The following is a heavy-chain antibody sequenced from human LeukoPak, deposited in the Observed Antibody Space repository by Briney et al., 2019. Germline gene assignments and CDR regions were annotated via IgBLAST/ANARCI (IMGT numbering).Heavy chain of an antibody. J-gene: IGHJ4*02. CDR3: ARAHDSSGYQPYFDY. Sequence: SETLSLTCAVYGGSFSGYFWSWIRQPPGKGLEWIGEVNYSGRTNYNPSLKSRVTISVDRSKNQFSLKLSSVTAADTAVYYCARAHDSSGYQPYFDYWGQGTLVTVSS. V-gene: IGHV4-34*01. CDR2: VNYSGRT. D-gene: IGHD3-22*01. CDR1: GGSFSGYF.